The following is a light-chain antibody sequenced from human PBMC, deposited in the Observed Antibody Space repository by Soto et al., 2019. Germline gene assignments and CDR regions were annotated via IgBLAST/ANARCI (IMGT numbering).Light chain of an antibody. V-gene: IGKV3-20*01. CDR1: QSVSSSY. CDR2: GAS. J-gene: IGKJ3*01. CDR3: PQYGSSPVT. Sequence: EIVLTQSPGTLSLSPGERATLSCRASQSVSSSYLAWYQQKPGQAPRLLIYGASSRATGIPDRFSGSGSGTDFTLTISRLEPEDFAVYYCPQYGSSPVTFGPGTKVDIK.